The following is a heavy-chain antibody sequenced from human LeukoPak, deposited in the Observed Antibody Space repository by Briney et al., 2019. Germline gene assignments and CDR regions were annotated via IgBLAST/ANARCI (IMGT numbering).Heavy chain of an antibody. J-gene: IGHJ6*03. CDR2: ISSSSSTI. CDR3: ARDSSRSYYYYYYYMDV. Sequence: GGSLRPSCAASGFTFSSYSMNWVRQAPGKGLEWVSYISSSSSTIYYADSVKGRFTISRDNAKNSLYLQMNSLRAEDTAVYYCARDSSRSYYYYYYYMDVWGKGTTVTVSS. V-gene: IGHV3-48*04. D-gene: IGHD2-2*01. CDR1: GFTFSSYS.